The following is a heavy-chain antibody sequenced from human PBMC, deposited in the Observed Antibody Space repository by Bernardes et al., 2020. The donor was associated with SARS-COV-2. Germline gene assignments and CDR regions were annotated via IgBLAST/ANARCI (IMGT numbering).Heavy chain of an antibody. D-gene: IGHD3-10*01. V-gene: IGHV3-74*01. CDR1: GFTFSTSW. Sequence: GGSLRLSCAASGFTFSTSWMHWGRQAPGRGLVWVSRITPDGRSADYADSVRGRFTISRDNAKNTVYLQMSSLRPEDTAIYFCATGGDGATAPGMDVWGQGTTVTVSS. CDR3: ATGGDGATAPGMDV. J-gene: IGHJ6*02. CDR2: ITPDGRSA.